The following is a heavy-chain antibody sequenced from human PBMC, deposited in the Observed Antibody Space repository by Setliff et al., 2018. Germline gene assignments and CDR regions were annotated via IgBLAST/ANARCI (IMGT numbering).Heavy chain of an antibody. CDR1: GGSISSYY. J-gene: IGHJ4*02. V-gene: IGHV4-59*08. CDR3: ARHPSSGSYYGGSIFYFDD. CDR2: IHTSGST. D-gene: IGHD1-26*01. Sequence: SETLSLTCTVSGGSISSYYWSWIRQPPGKGLEWIGYIHTSGSTNYNPSLKSRVTISIDTSKNQFSLKLSSVTAADTAVYYCARHPSSGSYYGGSIFYFDDWGPGILVTVSS.